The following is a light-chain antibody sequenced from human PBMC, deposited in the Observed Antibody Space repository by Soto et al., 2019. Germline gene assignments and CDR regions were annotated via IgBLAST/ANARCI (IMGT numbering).Light chain of an antibody. CDR1: QSISSW. CDR3: QHYNSYPLT. V-gene: IGKV1-5*03. CDR2: KAS. J-gene: IGKJ4*01. Sequence: DIQMTQSPSTLSASVGDRVIITCRASQSISSWLAWYQQKPGKASELLIYKASSLQSGVPSRFSGSGPGTEFTLTISSLQPDDFATYYCQHYNSYPLTFGGGTKVDIK.